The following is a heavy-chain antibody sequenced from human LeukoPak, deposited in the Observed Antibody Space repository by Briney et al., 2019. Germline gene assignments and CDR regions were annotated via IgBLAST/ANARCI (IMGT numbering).Heavy chain of an antibody. Sequence: GGSLRLSCAASGFTFSSYSMNWVRQAPGKGLEWVSSISSSSSYIYYADSVKGRFTISRDNAKNSLYLQMNSLRAEDTAVYYCAREGARKVARAGCSGGSCPPHYWGQGTLVTVSS. J-gene: IGHJ4*02. CDR2: ISSSSSYI. D-gene: IGHD2-15*01. V-gene: IGHV3-21*01. CDR3: AREGARKVARAGCSGGSCPPHY. CDR1: GFTFSSYS.